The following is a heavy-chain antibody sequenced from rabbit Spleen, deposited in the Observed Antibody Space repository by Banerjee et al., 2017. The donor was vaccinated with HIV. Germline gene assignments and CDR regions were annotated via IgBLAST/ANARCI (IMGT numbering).Heavy chain of an antibody. D-gene: IGHD3-1*01. Sequence: QEQLEESGGGLVKPEGSLTLTCKASGVSLNDRDVMCWVRQAPGKGLQWIACINTYTGKPVYATWPKGRFTISRTSSTTVTLQMTSLTAADTATYFCARDLASVVGWNFNLWGPGTLVTVS. CDR1: GVSLNDRDV. J-gene: IGHJ4*01. CDR2: INTYTGKP. CDR3: ARDLASVVGWNFNL. V-gene: IGHV1S45*01.